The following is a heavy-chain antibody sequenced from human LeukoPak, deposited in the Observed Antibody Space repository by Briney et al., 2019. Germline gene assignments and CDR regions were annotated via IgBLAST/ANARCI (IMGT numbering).Heavy chain of an antibody. D-gene: IGHD3-22*01. Sequence: PGGSLRLSCEASGFTFSSFEMNWVRQAPGKGLEWVSYISSSGGTMYYADSVKGRFTISRDNAKNSLYLQMNSLRAEDTAFYYCARSGHDSSPDYWGQGTLVTVSS. CDR2: ISSSGGTM. CDR1: GFTFSSFE. CDR3: ARSGHDSSPDY. J-gene: IGHJ4*02. V-gene: IGHV3-48*03.